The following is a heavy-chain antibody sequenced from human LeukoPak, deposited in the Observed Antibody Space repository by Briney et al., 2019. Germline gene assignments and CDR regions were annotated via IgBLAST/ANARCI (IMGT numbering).Heavy chain of an antibody. CDR2: MRVDGTDI. CDR3: ARGRGWTYDS. V-gene: IGHV3-7*04. Sequence: GGSLRLSCAASGFTFTNDFMTWVRQAPGKGLEWVANMRVDGTDIHYVDSVKGRFTNSSDNARNSLYLQMNTLRAEDTAVYYCARGRGWTYDSWGRGTLVTVSS. D-gene: IGHD3/OR15-3a*01. CDR1: GFTFTNDF. J-gene: IGHJ4*02.